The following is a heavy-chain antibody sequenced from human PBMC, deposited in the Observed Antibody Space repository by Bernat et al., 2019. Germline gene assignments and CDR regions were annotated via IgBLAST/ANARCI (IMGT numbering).Heavy chain of an antibody. CDR1: GFTFSSYS. CDR3: AGGYYCSDGSCYYRIWAATQSAFDI. J-gene: IGHJ3*02. Sequence: EVQLVESGGGLVKPGGSLRLSCVASGFTFSSYSMNWVRQAPGKGLEWVSSISSSSSYIYYADSAKGRFTISRDNAKNSLYLQMNSLRAEDTAVYYCAGGYYCSDGSCYYRIWAATQSAFDIWGQGTMVTVSS. V-gene: IGHV3-21*01. D-gene: IGHD2-15*01. CDR2: ISSSSSYI.